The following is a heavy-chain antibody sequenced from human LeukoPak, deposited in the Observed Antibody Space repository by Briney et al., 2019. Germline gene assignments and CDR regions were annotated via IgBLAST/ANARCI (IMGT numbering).Heavy chain of an antibody. CDR1: GFTFSNSA. V-gene: IGHV3-23*01. CDR2: LSGSGITT. D-gene: IGHD6-19*01. CDR3: AKGIYSSGWSYFDY. Sequence: GGSPRLSCAASGFTFSNSAMSWVRQAPGKGLEWVSTLSGSGITTYYADSVKGRFTISRDNSKNTLYLQMNSLRAEDTAVYYCAKGIYSSGWSYFDYWGHGTLVTVSS. J-gene: IGHJ4*01.